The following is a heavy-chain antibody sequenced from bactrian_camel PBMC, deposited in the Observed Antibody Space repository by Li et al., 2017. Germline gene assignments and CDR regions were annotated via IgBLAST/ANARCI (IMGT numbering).Heavy chain of an antibody. V-gene: IGHV3S40*01. CDR3: TGSATTAILGY. D-gene: IGHD5*01. CDR2: SSSGALSL. J-gene: IGHJ4*01. Sequence: VQLVESGGFLVQPGGSLRLSCAASGFTFTNYYMSWVRETPGKGLEWVSSSSSGALSLVYADSVKGRFTISRDNAKNTVYLQMNSLKSEDAAVYYCTGSATTAILGYLGQGTQVTVS. CDR1: GFTFTNYY.